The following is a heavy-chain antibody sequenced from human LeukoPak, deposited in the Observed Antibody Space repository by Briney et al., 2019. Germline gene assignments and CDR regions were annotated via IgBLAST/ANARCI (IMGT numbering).Heavy chain of an antibody. CDR3: ARSLSAQEYFEH. CDR2: IHSDGNNK. V-gene: IGHV3-30*02. Sequence: GGSLRLPCAASGFTFSSHGMHWVRQAPGKGLEWVAFIHSDGNNKYYADAVKGRFTISRDNSKNTLHLQMNSLRPEDTAVYYCARSLSAQEYFEHWGQGTLVTVSS. D-gene: IGHD6-6*01. CDR1: GFTFSSHG. J-gene: IGHJ1*01.